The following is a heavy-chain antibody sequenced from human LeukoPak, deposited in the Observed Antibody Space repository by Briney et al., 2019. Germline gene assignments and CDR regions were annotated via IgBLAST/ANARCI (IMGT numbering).Heavy chain of an antibody. V-gene: IGHV4-30-2*01. CDR1: GGSISSGGYS. Sequence: SQTLSLTCAVSGGSISSGGYSWSWIRQPPGKGLEWIGYIYHSGSTYYNPSLKSRVTISVDRSKNQFSLKLSSVTAADTAVYYCARLAGGFDYWGQGALVTVSS. CDR2: IYHSGST. D-gene: IGHD7-27*01. J-gene: IGHJ4*02. CDR3: ARLAGGFDY.